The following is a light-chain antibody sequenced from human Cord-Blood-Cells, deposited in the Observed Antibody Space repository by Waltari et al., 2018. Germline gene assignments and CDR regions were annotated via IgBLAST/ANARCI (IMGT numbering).Light chain of an antibody. J-gene: IGKJ3*01. CDR1: QDMSNY. Sequence: DIQMTQSPSYLSPSVGDRVTITCQSSQDMSNYLNWYQQKPEKAPKLLIYDASNLETGVPSRFSGSGSGTYFTFTISSLQPEDIATYYCQQYDNLLVTFGPGTKVDIK. CDR2: DAS. V-gene: IGKV1-33*01. CDR3: QQYDNLLVT.